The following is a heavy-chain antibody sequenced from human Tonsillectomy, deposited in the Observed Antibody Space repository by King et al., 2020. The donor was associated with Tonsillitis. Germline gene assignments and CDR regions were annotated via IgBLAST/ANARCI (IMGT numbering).Heavy chain of an antibody. J-gene: IGHJ4*02. Sequence: QLVQSGAEVKTPGASVKVSCKASGYTFTGYYMHWVRQAPGQGLEWMGWIDPNSGGTNYAQKFQGRVTMTRDTSTSTAYLELSRLTSDDTAVYYCARGGEDGSGGFQVVLEYRGQGNPGTVSS. CDR1: GYTFTGYY. CDR3: ARGGEDGSGGFQVVLEY. CDR2: IDPNSGGT. V-gene: IGHV1-2*02. D-gene: IGHD3-10*01.